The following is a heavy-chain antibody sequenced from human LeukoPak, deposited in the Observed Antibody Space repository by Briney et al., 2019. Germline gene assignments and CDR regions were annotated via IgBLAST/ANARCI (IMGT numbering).Heavy chain of an antibody. Sequence: SETLSLTCTVSGGSISSYYWSWIRQRAGKGLEWIGRIYTSGSTNYNPSLKSRVTMSVDTSKNQFSLKLSSVTAADTAVYYCARAPDLYYGSGSYYYWFDPWGQGTLVTVSS. J-gene: IGHJ5*02. CDR2: IYTSGST. V-gene: IGHV4-4*07. CDR1: GGSISSYY. D-gene: IGHD3-10*01. CDR3: ARAPDLYYGSGSYYYWFDP.